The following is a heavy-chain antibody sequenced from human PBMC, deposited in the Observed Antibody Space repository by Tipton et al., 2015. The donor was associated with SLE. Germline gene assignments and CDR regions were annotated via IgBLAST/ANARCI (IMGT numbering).Heavy chain of an antibody. J-gene: IGHJ4*02. CDR3: ARAGSSGWHRDFDY. CDR1: GGSFSGYY. Sequence: LRLSCAVYGGSFSGYYWSWSSQPPGKGLEWIGEINHSGRTNYNPSLKSRVTISVDTSKNQFSLKLSSVTAADTAVYYCARAGSSGWHRDFDYWCQGTLVTVSS. CDR2: INHSGRT. V-gene: IGHV4-34*01. D-gene: IGHD6-19*01.